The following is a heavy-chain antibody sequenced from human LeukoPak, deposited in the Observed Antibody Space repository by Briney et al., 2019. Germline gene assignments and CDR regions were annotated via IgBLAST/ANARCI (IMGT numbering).Heavy chain of an antibody. D-gene: IGHD2-2*01. V-gene: IGHV1-69*05. CDR3: ARGSFGWPAVLRYYYMDV. J-gene: IGHJ6*03. CDR2: IIPIFGTA. Sequence: ASVKVSCKASGGTFSSYAISWVRQAPGQGLEWMGGIIPIFGTANYAQKFQGRVTITTDESTSTAYMELSSLRSEDTAVYYCARGSFGWPAVLRYYYMDVWGKGTTVTVSS. CDR1: GGTFSSYA.